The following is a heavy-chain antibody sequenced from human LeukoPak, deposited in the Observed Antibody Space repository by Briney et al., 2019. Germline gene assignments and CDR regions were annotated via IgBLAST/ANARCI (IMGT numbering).Heavy chain of an antibody. J-gene: IGHJ4*02. V-gene: IGHV4-39*01. CDR3: ARRKDSYVDY. CDR1: GGSISSSSYY. D-gene: IGHD5-18*01. Sequence: SETLSLTCTVSGGSISSSSYYWGWIRQPPGKXXXWIGSIYYSGSTYYNPSLKSRVTISVDTSKNQFSLKLSSVTAADTAVYYCARRKDSYVDYWGQGTLVTVSS. CDR2: IYYSGST.